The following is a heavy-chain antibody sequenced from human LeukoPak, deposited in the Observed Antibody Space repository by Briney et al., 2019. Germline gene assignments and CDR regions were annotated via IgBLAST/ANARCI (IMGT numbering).Heavy chain of an antibody. CDR1: GGTFSSYA. J-gene: IGHJ4*02. D-gene: IGHD5-12*01. V-gene: IGHV1-18*01. Sequence: ASVKVSCKASGGTFSSYAISWVRQAPGQGLEWMGWISAYNGNTNYAQKLQGRVTMTTDTSTSTAYMELRSLRSDDTAVYYCARSQWLRLRPFDYWGQGTLVTVSS. CDR2: ISAYNGNT. CDR3: ARSQWLRLRPFDY.